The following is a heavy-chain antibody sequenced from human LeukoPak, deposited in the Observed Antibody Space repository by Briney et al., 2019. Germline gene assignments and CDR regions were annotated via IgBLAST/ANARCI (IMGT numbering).Heavy chain of an antibody. D-gene: IGHD6-13*01. CDR2: MNTDGSTT. Sequence: GGSLGLSCSASGFTFGSYWMHWVRQAPGKEPVWVSSMNTDGSTTTYADSVKGRFTISRDNAKNTLYLQMNSLRVEETAVYYCARGSKYSSSWYIDYWGQGTLVTVSS. CDR1: GFTFGSYW. V-gene: IGHV3-74*01. J-gene: IGHJ4*02. CDR3: ARGSKYSSSWYIDY.